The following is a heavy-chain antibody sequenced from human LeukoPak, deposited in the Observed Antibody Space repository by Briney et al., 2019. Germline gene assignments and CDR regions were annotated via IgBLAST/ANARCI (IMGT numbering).Heavy chain of an antibody. CDR1: GYSFTSYW. D-gene: IGHD1-7*01. V-gene: IGHV5-51*01. CDR2: IYPGDSDT. Sequence: GESLKISCRGSGYSFTSYWIGWVRQMPGKGLEWMGIIYPGDSDTRYSPSFQGQVTISADKSISTAYLQWSSLKASDTAMYYCARHPIGITGTTGKYYDYWGQGTLVTVSS. J-gene: IGHJ4*02. CDR3: ARHPIGITGTTGKYYDY.